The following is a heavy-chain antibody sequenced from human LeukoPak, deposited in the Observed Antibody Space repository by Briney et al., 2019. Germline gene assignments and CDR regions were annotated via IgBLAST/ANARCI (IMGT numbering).Heavy chain of an antibody. D-gene: IGHD6-13*01. CDR2: ISYDGSNK. CDR1: GFVFSDYG. J-gene: IGHJ4*02. CDR3: ARDLWYSSSWYGAGYFDY. Sequence: PGGSLRLSCAASGFVFSDYGMHWVRQAPGKGLEWVAVISYDGSNKYYADSVKGRFTISRDNSKNTQYLQMNSLRAEDTAVYYCARDLWYSSSWYGAGYFDYWGQGTLVTVSS. V-gene: IGHV3-30*19.